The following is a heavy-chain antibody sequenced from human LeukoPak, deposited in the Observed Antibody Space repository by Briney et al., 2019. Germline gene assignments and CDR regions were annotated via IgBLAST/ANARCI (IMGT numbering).Heavy chain of an antibody. CDR2: ISYDGSNK. CDR3: ARDAAVAAQPLDY. Sequence: PGGSLRLSCAASGFTFSSYAMHWVRQAPGKGLEWVAVISYDGSNKYYADSVKGRFTISRDNSKNTLYLQTNSLRAEDTAVYYCARDAAVAAQPLDYWGQGTLVTVSS. V-gene: IGHV3-30-3*01. D-gene: IGHD6-19*01. CDR1: GFTFSSYA. J-gene: IGHJ4*02.